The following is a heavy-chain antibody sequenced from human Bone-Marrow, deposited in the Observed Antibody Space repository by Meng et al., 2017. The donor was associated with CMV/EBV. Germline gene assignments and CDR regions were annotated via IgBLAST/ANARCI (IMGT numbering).Heavy chain of an antibody. D-gene: IGHD6-13*01. CDR3: ARALIGGAAAGSRS. Sequence: ASVKVSCKASGYTFTNYGINWVRQAPGQGLEWMGWISAYNGNTDYAQKLQGRVTMTTDTSTSTAYMELRSLRSDDTAVYYCARALIGGAAAGSRSWGQGTLVTVSS. CDR2: ISAYNGNT. V-gene: IGHV1-18*01. J-gene: IGHJ5*02. CDR1: GYTFTNYG.